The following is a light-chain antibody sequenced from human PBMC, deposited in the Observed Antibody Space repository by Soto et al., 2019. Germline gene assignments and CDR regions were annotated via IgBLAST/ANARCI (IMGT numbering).Light chain of an antibody. CDR1: QGISSY. CDR2: AAS. Sequence: IQLTQSPSSLSASVGDRVTITCRASQGISSYLAWYQQKPGKAPKLLIYAASVLEIGVPSRFSGSGSGTDFTLTISSLQPEDFATYYCQQTYNALAITFGQGTRLEIK. J-gene: IGKJ5*01. CDR3: QQTYNALAIT. V-gene: IGKV1-9*01.